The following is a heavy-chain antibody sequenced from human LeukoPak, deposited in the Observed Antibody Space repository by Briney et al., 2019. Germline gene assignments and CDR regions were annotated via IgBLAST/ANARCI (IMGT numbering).Heavy chain of an antibody. CDR3: ARAPPYCSGGSCYRIVDY. CDR1: GFTFSDYY. D-gene: IGHD2-15*01. Sequence: GGSLRLSCAASGFTFSDYYMSWIRQAPGKGLEWVSYISSSGSTIYYADSVKGRFTISRDNAKNSLYLQMNSLTAEDTAVYYCARAPPYCSGGSCYRIVDYWGQGTLVTVSS. V-gene: IGHV3-11*01. J-gene: IGHJ4*02. CDR2: ISSSGSTI.